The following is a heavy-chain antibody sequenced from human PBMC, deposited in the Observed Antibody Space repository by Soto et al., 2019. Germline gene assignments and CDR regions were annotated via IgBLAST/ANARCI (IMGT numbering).Heavy chain of an antibody. V-gene: IGHV3-7*01. J-gene: IGHJ4*02. Sequence: GGSLRLSCPASGFTFSTSWMNWVRQAPGKGLEWVASTNPDGSKKYHVDSVEGRFTISRDNAKNSLFLQMDSLRVEDTALYYCARDRAWSSFDYWGQGTQVTVSS. D-gene: IGHD6-19*01. CDR2: TNPDGSKK. CDR3: ARDRAWSSFDY. CDR1: GFTFSTSW.